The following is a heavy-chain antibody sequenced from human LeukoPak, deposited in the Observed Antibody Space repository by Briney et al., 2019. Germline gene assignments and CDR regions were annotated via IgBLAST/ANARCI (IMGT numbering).Heavy chain of an antibody. D-gene: IGHD2-2*01. J-gene: IGHJ6*02. CDR3: ARDALRCSSTSCYLYYYGMDV. CDR1: GGSISSYY. Sequence: LSETLSLTCTVSGGSISSYYWSWIRQPPGKGLEWIGYIYYSGSTNYNPSLKSRVTISVDTSKNQFSLKLSSVTAADTAVYYCARDALRCSSTSCYLYYYGMDVWGQGTTVTVSS. V-gene: IGHV4-59*01. CDR2: IYYSGST.